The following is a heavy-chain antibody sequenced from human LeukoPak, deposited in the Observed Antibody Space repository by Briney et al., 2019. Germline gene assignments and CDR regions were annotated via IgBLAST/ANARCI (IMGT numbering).Heavy chain of an antibody. Sequence: HSGGSLRLSCAASGFTFSNYVMSWVRQAPGKGLEWVSYINHNGEMIFYPDFVKGRFTISRDNAKNSLYLQMNSLRDEDTAVYYCARDNDWAFHYWGRGTLVTVSS. J-gene: IGHJ4*02. D-gene: IGHD3-9*01. CDR1: GFTFSNYV. CDR3: ARDNDWAFHY. CDR2: INHNGEMI. V-gene: IGHV3-48*02.